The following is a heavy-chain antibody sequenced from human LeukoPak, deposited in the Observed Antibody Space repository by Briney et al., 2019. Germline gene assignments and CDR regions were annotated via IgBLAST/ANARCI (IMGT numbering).Heavy chain of an antibody. D-gene: IGHD2-15*01. CDR2: ISAYNGNT. CDR3: ARDAIVVVVAATGTFDY. Sequence: GASVRVSCKASGYTFTSYGISWVRQAPGQGLEWMGWISAYNGNTNYAQKLQGRVTMTTDTSTSTAYMELKSLRSDDTAVYYCARDAIVVVVAATGTFDYWGQGTLVTVSS. V-gene: IGHV1-18*01. J-gene: IGHJ4*02. CDR1: GYTFTSYG.